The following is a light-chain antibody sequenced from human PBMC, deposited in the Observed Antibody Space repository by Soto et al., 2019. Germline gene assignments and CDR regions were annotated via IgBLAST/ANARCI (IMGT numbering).Light chain of an antibody. Sequence: DIQMTQSPSSLSASVGDRVTITCQASQDISNYLNWYQQKPGKAPKLLIYDASNLETGVPSRFSGSGSGTDFTFTISSLHPEDIATYYCQQRETFGGGTKVEIK. CDR1: QDISNY. V-gene: IGKV1-33*01. J-gene: IGKJ4*01. CDR3: QQRET. CDR2: DAS.